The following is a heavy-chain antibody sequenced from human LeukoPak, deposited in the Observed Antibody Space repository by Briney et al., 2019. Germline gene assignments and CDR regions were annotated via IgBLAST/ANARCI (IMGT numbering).Heavy chain of an antibody. CDR1: GFTFSSYG. V-gene: IGHV3-48*01. J-gene: IGHJ4*02. CDR3: AREHTPYGSGCTAAY. Sequence: GGSLRLSCAASGFTFSSYGMNWVRQAPGTGLEWVSYVSPSSSSIYYADSVKGRFTISRDNAKNSLYLQMNSLRAEDTAVYYCAREHTPYGSGCTAAYWGQGTLVTVTS. CDR2: VSPSSSSI. D-gene: IGHD6-19*01.